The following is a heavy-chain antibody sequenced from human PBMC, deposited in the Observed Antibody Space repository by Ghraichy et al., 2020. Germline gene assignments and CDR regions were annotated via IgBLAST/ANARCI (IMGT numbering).Heavy chain of an antibody. V-gene: IGHV4-39*01. CDR3: ARQGGRGVPYFDY. D-gene: IGHD2-15*01. J-gene: IGHJ4*02. CDR2: FYYRGST. CDR1: GGSISSNSYY. Sequence: SETLSLTCTFSGGSISSNSYYWGWILQPPGRGLEWIGSFYYRGSTYYNPSLNSRVTISVYTSKNQFSLKLSSVTAADTAVYFCARQGGRGVPYFDYWGQGTLVTVSA.